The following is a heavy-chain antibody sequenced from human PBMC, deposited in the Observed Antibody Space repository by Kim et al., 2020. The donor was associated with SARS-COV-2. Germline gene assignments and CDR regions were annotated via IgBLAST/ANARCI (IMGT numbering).Heavy chain of an antibody. Sequence: SETLSLTCAVYGGSFSGYYWSWIRQPPGKGLEWIGEINHSGSTNYNPSLKSRVTISVDTSKNQFSLKLSSVTAADTAVYYCARGIHYYGSGGNWFDPWG. CDR2: INHSGST. V-gene: IGHV4-34*01. CDR3: ARGIHYYGSGGNWFDP. J-gene: IGHJ5*02. D-gene: IGHD3-10*01. CDR1: GGSFSGYY.